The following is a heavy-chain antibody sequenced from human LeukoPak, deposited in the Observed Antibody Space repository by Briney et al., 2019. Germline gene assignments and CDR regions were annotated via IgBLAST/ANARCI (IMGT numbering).Heavy chain of an antibody. CDR2: ISCDGSNK. Sequence: GGALRLSCAASGFTFRSYGMHWVRQAPGVGLEWVAVISCDGSNKYYADSVKDRFTISRDNSKNTLYLQMNSLRAEDTAVYYCARGEYSSSSFPFDYWGQGTLVTVSS. J-gene: IGHJ4*02. CDR1: GFTFRSYG. V-gene: IGHV3-30*03. CDR3: ARGEYSSSSFPFDY. D-gene: IGHD6-6*01.